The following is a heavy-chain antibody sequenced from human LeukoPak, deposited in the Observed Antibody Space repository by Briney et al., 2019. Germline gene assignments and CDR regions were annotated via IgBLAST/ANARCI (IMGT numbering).Heavy chain of an antibody. CDR3: ARDYHCSGGRCYDDAFDI. V-gene: IGHV3-30*01. CDR1: GFTFSTYA. J-gene: IGHJ3*02. D-gene: IGHD2-15*01. CDR2: ISHDDRNK. Sequence: GGSLRLSCAASGFTFSTYAIHWVRQAPGKGLDWVALISHDDRNKYYAVSVKGRFTISRDSSKNTLYLQMNSLRAEDTAVYYCARDYHCSGGRCYDDAFDIWGQGTMVTVSS.